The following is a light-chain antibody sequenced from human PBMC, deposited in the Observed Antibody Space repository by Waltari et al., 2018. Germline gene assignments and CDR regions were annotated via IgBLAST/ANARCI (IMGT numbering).Light chain of an antibody. Sequence: SYVLTQEPSVSVAPGQTARISCGGHNIGSKHVQWYQQKAGQAPVMVLHDDSERPSGIPARYSGSNSGNTATLTIRGAEAGDEADYYCQVWDNSGGHLWVFGGGTTLTVL. CDR2: DDS. V-gene: IGLV3-21*02. J-gene: IGLJ3*02. CDR3: QVWDNSGGHLWV. CDR1: NIGSKH.